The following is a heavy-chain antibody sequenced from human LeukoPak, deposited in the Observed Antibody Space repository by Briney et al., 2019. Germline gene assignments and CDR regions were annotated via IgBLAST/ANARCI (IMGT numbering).Heavy chain of an antibody. CDR3: AREVYSYGPTFFYYYYYMDV. CDR2: IYYSGST. CDR1: GGSISSYY. V-gene: IGHV4-59*01. Sequence: SETLSLTCTVSGGSISSYYWSWLRQPPGKGLEWIGYIYYSGSTNYNPSLKSRVTISVDTSKNQFSLKLSSVTAADTAVYYCAREVYSYGPTFFYYYYYMDVWGKGTTVTVSS. D-gene: IGHD5-18*01. J-gene: IGHJ6*03.